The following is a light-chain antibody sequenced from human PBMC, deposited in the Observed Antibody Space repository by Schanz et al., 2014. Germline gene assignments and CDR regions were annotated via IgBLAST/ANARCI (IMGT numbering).Light chain of an antibody. Sequence: QSALPQPASVSGSPGQSITISCTGTSSDVGGYNYVSWYRQDPGKAPKLLIYDVGNRPSGVSNRFSGSKSGNTASLTISGRQAEDEAHYYCSSYTSSRTIAFGGGTKLTVL. CDR3: SSYTSSRTIA. CDR2: DVG. CDR1: SSDVGGYNY. V-gene: IGLV2-14*03. J-gene: IGLJ3*02.